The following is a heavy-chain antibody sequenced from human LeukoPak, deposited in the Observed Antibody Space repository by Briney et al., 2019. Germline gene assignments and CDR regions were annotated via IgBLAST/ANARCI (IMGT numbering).Heavy chain of an antibody. CDR3: ATEPLYCSSTSCHFDY. CDR2: IYYSGST. CDR1: GGSISSYY. D-gene: IGHD2-2*01. Sequence: PSETLSLTCTVSGGSISSYYWSWIRQPPGKGLEWIGYIYYSGSTNYNPSLKSRVTISVDTSKNQFSPKLSSVTAADTAVYYCATEPLYCSSTSCHFDYWGQGTLVTVSS. J-gene: IGHJ4*02. V-gene: IGHV4-59*08.